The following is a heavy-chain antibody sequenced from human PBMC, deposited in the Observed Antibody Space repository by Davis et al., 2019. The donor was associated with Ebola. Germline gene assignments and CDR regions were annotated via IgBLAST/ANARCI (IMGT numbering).Heavy chain of an antibody. CDR2: IYPGDSDA. V-gene: IGHV5-51*01. CDR1: GYSFTSYW. D-gene: IGHD3-10*01. J-gene: IGHJ5*02. CDR3: ARRDGSGSYRRLHP. Sequence: GESLKISCKGSGYSFTSYWIGWVRQLPGKGLEWMGTIYPGDSDARYNPSFQGQVTMSVDTSINTAYLHWNTLKASDTAIYYCARRDGSGSYRRLHPWGQGTLVTVSS.